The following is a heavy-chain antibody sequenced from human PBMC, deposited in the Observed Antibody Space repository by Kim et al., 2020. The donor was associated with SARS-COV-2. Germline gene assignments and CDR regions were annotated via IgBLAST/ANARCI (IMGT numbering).Heavy chain of an antibody. CDR1: GFSFSHAW. D-gene: IGHD2-15*01. Sequence: GGSLRLSCAASGFSFSHAWMSWIRQAPGKGLEWVGRIKSKTDGETTDYAAPVKGRFTISRDDSKNMLYLQMNSLKTEDTAVYYCTPVGYCSGGSCPAGDYWGQGTLVTVSS. V-gene: IGHV3-15*01. J-gene: IGHJ4*02. CDR2: IKSKTDGETT. CDR3: TPVGYCSGGSCPAGDY.